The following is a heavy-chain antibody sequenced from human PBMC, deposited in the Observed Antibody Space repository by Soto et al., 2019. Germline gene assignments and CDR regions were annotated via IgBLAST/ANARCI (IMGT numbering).Heavy chain of an antibody. Sequence: QVQLVESGGGVVQPGRSLRLSCAASGFNFRTYGIHWVRQAPGKGLEWVALISKDGSHSYYAHSVKGRFTTSSDNSQNKAFLQVNSLRADDTAVYFCARGTDYADLANAEYFHPWGHGALVTVSS. CDR2: ISKDGSHS. D-gene: IGHD4-17*01. CDR1: GFNFRTYG. J-gene: IGHJ1*01. V-gene: IGHV3-30*03. CDR3: ARGTDYADLANAEYFHP.